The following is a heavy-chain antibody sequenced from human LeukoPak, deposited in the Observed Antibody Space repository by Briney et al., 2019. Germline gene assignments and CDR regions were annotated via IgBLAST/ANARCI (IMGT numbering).Heavy chain of an antibody. J-gene: IGHJ5*02. V-gene: IGHV1-8*01. CDR3: ARGGPPYYDLWSGYYSAPPFDP. Sequence: ASVKVSCKASGYTFTSYDINWVRQATGQGLEWMGWMNPNSGNTSYAQKFQGRVTMTRNTSTSTAYMELSSLRSEDTAVYYCARGGPPYYDLWSGYYSAPPFDPWGQGTLVTVSS. CDR1: GYTFTSYD. D-gene: IGHD3-3*01. CDR2: MNPNSGNT.